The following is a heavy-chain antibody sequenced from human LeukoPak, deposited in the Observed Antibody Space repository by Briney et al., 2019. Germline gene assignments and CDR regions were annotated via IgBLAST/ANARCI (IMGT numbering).Heavy chain of an antibody. CDR2: IRYDGSNK. V-gene: IGHV3-30*02. CDR3: AKDGPIFGVTLYYYYMDV. Sequence: GGSLRLSCAASGFTFSSYGMHWVRQAPGKGLEWVAFIRYDGSNKYYADSVKGRFTISGDNSKNTLYLQMNSLRAEDTAVYYCAKDGPIFGVTLYYYYMDVWGKGTTVTVSS. D-gene: IGHD3-3*01. CDR1: GFTFSSYG. J-gene: IGHJ6*03.